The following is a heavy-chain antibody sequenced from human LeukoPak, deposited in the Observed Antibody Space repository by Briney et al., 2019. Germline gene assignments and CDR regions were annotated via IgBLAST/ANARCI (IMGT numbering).Heavy chain of an antibody. D-gene: IGHD2-2*01. CDR2: INPNSGGT. CDR3: ARGAGYCSSTSCSLGY. CDR1: GYTFTGYY. V-gene: IGHV1-2*02. Sequence: ASVKVSCKASGYTFTGYYMHWVRQAPGQGLEWMGWINPNSGGTNYAQKFQGRVTITRNTSISTAYMELSSLRSEDTAVYYCARGAGYCSSTSCSLGYWGQGTLVTVSS. J-gene: IGHJ4*02.